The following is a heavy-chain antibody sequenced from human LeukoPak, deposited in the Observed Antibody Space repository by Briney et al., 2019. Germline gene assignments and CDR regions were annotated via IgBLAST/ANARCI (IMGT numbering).Heavy chain of an antibody. Sequence: GGALRDSCSASVFTLSDYLMMGVGQAPGKGVEGVGNISQYDSEKNYVISVKGRFTISRDNAKYTLYLQMNSLRAEDTAIYYCATDRKVGTWDTRFNYWGQGTLVTVSS. CDR1: VFTLSDYL. CDR2: ISQYDSEK. D-gene: IGHD4-23*01. CDR3: ATDRKVGTWDTRFNY. J-gene: IGHJ4*02. V-gene: IGHV3-7*01.